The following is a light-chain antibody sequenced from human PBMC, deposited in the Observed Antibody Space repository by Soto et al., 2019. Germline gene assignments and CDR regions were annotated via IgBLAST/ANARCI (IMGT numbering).Light chain of an antibody. CDR2: GAS. V-gene: IGKV3-20*01. J-gene: IGKJ1*01. Sequence: EIVLTQSPGTLSLSPGERATLSCRASQSVSSSYLAGYQQKPGQAPRLLIYGASSRATGIPDRLSGSGSGTDFTLTISRLEPEDFAVYYCHQYASSPRTFGQGTKVEIK. CDR3: HQYASSPRT. CDR1: QSVSSSY.